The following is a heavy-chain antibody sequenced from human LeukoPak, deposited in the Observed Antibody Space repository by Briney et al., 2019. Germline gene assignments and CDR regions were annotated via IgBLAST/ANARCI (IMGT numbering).Heavy chain of an antibody. D-gene: IGHD3-3*01. CDR1: GFSFSDYA. Sequence: PGGSLRLSCAGSGFSFSDYAMSWVRQAPGKGLEWVSSISSSSSYIYYADSVKGRFTISRDNAKNSLYLQMNSLRAEDTAVYYCARDKHITIFGVVIKHGMDVWGQGTTVTVSS. CDR2: ISSSSSYI. J-gene: IGHJ6*02. V-gene: IGHV3-21*01. CDR3: ARDKHITIFGVVIKHGMDV.